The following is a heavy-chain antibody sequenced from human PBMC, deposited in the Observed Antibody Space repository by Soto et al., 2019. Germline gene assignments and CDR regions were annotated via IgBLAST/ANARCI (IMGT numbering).Heavy chain of an antibody. D-gene: IGHD6-13*01. V-gene: IGHV3-21*01. CDR1: GFTFSSYS. Sequence: EVQLVESGGGLVKPGGSLRLSCAASGFTFSSYSMNWVRQAPGKGLEWVSSISSSSSYIYYGDSVKGRFTISRDNAKYSLYLKLKSLRAADSDVYCCARGLGGYSSRGVVWGEGTMVTISS. CDR2: ISSSSSYI. J-gene: IGHJ3*01. CDR3: ARGLGGYSSRGVV.